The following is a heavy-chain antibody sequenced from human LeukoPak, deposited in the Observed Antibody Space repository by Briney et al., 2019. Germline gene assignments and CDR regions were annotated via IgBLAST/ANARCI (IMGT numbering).Heavy chain of an antibody. Sequence: AGGSLRLSCTVSGFTVSSNSMSWVRQAPGKGLEWVSFIYSDNTHYSDSVKGRFTISRDNSKNTLYLQMNSLRAEDTAVYYCARRAGAYSHPYDYWGQRTLVTVSS. CDR2: IYSDNT. CDR1: GFTVSSNS. V-gene: IGHV3-53*01. CDR3: ARRAGAYSHPYDY. D-gene: IGHD4/OR15-4a*01. J-gene: IGHJ4*02.